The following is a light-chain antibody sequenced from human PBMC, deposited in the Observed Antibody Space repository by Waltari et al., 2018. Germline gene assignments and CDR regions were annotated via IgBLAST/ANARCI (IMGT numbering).Light chain of an antibody. CDR1: TSNIGSNY. J-gene: IGLJ1*01. CDR3: ATWDDSLTNYV. Sequence: QSVMTQPPSASGTPGQTVTISCSGGTSNIGSNYVYWYQQLPGPAPKLIVYRNYHRPSGVPDRFSGSKSGASASLAISGLQSEDEGDYYCATWDDSLTNYVFGTGTKVTV. V-gene: IGLV1-47*01. CDR2: RNY.